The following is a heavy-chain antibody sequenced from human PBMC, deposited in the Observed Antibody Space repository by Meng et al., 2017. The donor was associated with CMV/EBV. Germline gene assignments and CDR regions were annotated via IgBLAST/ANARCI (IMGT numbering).Heavy chain of an antibody. J-gene: IGHJ3*02. CDR1: GFTFDDYA. CDR3: AKTGTGSIAADAFDT. CDR2: ISGSGGST. Sequence: GESLKISCAASGFTFDDYAMHWVRQAPGKGLEWVSAISGSGGSTYYADSVKGRFTISRDNSKNTLYLQMNSLRAEDTAVYYCAKTGTGSIAADAFDTWGQGTMVTVSS. D-gene: IGHD6-25*01. V-gene: IGHV3-23*01.